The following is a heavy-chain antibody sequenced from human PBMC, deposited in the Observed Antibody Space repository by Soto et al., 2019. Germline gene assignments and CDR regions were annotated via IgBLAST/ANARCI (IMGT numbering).Heavy chain of an antibody. CDR1: GGSISSYY. D-gene: IGHD3-3*01. J-gene: IGHJ5*02. CDR3: ARSIAYYDFWSGFGFDP. CDR2: IYYSGST. Sequence: PSGTLALSCTVSGGSISSYYWSWIRKHPGKGLEWIGYIYYSGSTNYNPSLKSRVTISVDTSKNQFSLKLSSVTAADTAVYYCARSIAYYDFWSGFGFDPWGQGTLVTVSS. V-gene: IGHV4-59*01.